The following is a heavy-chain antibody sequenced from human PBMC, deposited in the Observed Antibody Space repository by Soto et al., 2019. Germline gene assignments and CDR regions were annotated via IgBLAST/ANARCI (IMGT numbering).Heavy chain of an antibody. CDR3: ARDLHYDSSGYTDY. CDR2: ISSSGSTI. D-gene: IGHD3-22*01. Sequence: GGSLRLSCAASEFTFSDYYMSWIRQAPGKGLEWVSYISSSGSTIYYADSVKGRFTISRDNAKNSLYLQMNSLRAEDTAVYYCARDLHYDSSGYTDYWGQGTLVTVSS. CDR1: EFTFSDYY. J-gene: IGHJ4*02. V-gene: IGHV3-11*01.